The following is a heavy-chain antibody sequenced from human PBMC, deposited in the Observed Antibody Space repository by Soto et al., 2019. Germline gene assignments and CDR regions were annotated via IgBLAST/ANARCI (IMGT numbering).Heavy chain of an antibody. V-gene: IGHV4-59*01. CDR2: IYYSGST. CDR3: ARLRRSGWTEIDY. J-gene: IGHJ4*02. D-gene: IGHD6-19*01. Sequence: SETLSLTCTVSGGSISSYYWSWIRQPPGKGLEWIGYIYYSGSTNYNPSLKSRVTISVDTSKNQFSLKLSSVTAADTAVYYCARLRRSGWTEIDYWGQGNLVTVSS. CDR1: GGSISSYY.